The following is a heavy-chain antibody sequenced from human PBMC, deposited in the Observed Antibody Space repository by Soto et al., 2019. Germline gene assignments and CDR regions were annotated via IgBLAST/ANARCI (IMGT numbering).Heavy chain of an antibody. D-gene: IGHD4-17*01. CDR1: GGTFSSYA. V-gene: IGHV1-69*12. CDR2: IIPIFGTA. Sequence: QVQLVQSGAEVKKPGSSVKVSCKASGGTFSSYAISWVRQAPGQGLEWMGGIIPIFGTANYAQKFQGRVTITAEESTSTAYMELSSLRSEDTAVYYCARDDTNAGDYRAYSGMDVWGQGTTVTVSS. CDR3: ARDDTNAGDYRAYSGMDV. J-gene: IGHJ6*02.